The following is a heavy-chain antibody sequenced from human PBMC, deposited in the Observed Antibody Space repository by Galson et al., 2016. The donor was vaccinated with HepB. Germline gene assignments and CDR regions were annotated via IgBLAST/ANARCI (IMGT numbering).Heavy chain of an antibody. D-gene: IGHD5-12*01. J-gene: IGHJ2*01. CDR1: GFTFRSYD. V-gene: IGHV3-23*01. Sequence: SLRLSCAASGFTFRSYDMGWVRQAPGKGLEWVPTISGSGGRTYYADSVKGRLTISRDNSKNTLYLQMNSLRAEDTAVYYCAGQRLGWYFDPWGRGTLVTVSS. CDR2: ISGSGGRT. CDR3: AGQRLGWYFDP.